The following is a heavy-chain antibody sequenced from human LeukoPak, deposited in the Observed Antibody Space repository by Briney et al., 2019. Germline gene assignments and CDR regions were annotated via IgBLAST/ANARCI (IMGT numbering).Heavy chain of an antibody. CDR2: IYPGDSDT. D-gene: IGHD3-16*01. J-gene: IGHJ4*02. V-gene: IGHV5-51*01. CDR3: ATSNDYVWGSYFDY. CDR1: GYSFTSYW. Sequence: GESLKISCKGSGYSFTSYWIGWVRQIPGKGLEWMGIIYPGDSDTRHSPSFQGQVTISADKSIRTAYLQWSSLKASDTAMYYCATSNDYVWGSYFDYWGQETLVTVSS.